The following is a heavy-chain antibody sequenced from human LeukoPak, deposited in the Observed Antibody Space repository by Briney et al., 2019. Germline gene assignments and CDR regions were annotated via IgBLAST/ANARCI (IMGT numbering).Heavy chain of an antibody. CDR2: ISSSSSTI. V-gene: IGHV3-48*01. CDR1: GFTFSSYS. J-gene: IGHJ4*02. D-gene: IGHD2-15*01. CDR3: AKDIFIVVVVAATGY. Sequence: PGGSLRLSCAASGFTFSSYSMNWVRQAPGKGLEWVSYISSSSSTIYYADSVKGRFTISRDNAKNSLYLQMNSLRAEDTAVYYCAKDIFIVVVVAATGYWGQGTLVTVSS.